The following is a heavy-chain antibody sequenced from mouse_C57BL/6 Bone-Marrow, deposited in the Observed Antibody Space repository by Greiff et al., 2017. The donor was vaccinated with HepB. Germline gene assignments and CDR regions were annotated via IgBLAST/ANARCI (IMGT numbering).Heavy chain of an antibody. J-gene: IGHJ3*01. CDR1: GYAFSSSW. D-gene: IGHD2-2*01. CDR2: IYPGDGDT. Sequence: VKLMESGPELVKPGASVKISCKASGYAFSSSWMNWVKQRPGKGLEWIGRIYPGDGDTNYNGKFKGKATLTADKSSSTAYMQLSSLTSEDSAVYFCARPPSTMVTTDGLWFAYWGQGTLVTVSA. CDR3: ARPPSTMVTTDGLWFAY. V-gene: IGHV1-82*01.